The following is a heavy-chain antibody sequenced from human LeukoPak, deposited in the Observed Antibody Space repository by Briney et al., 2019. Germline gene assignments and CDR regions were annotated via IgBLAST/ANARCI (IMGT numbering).Heavy chain of an antibody. J-gene: IGHJ6*02. Sequence: GASVKVPCKASGYTFTSYAMNWVRQAPGQGLEWMGWINTNTGNPTYAQGFTGRFVFSLDTSVSTAYLQISSLKAKDTAVYYCARGGQLYYYYYGMDVWGQGTTVTVSS. D-gene: IGHD5-18*01. CDR1: GYTFTSYA. CDR2: INTNTGNP. CDR3: ARGGQLYYYYYGMDV. V-gene: IGHV7-4-1*02.